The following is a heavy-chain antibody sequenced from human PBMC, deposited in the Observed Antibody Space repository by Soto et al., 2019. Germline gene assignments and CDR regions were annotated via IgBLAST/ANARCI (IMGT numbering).Heavy chain of an antibody. CDR1: GGSFSGYQ. J-gene: IGHJ6*03. CDR2: INDSGDI. Sequence: QVQLLQWGAGLLKPSETLSLTCAVYGGSFSGYQWSWIRQTPGKGLEWIGGINDSGDINYNPSLKSRVTILVDAAKKQISLKLSSVTAADTAVYFCARGLILWFGDLSRRGGYYYYMDVWGKGTTVTVSS. V-gene: IGHV4-34*02. CDR3: ARGLILWFGDLSRRGGYYYYMDV. D-gene: IGHD3-10*01.